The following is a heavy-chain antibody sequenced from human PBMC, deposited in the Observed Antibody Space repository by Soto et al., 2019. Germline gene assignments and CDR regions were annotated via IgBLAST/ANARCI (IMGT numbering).Heavy chain of an antibody. D-gene: IGHD3-3*01. CDR1: GGSVSSGSYY. CDR2: IYYSGST. V-gene: IGHV4-61*01. CDR3: AREVRSDDFWSGSEYYFDY. J-gene: IGHJ4*02. Sequence: SETLSLTCTVSGGSVSSGSYYWSWIRQPPGKGLEWIGYIYYSGSTNYNPSPKSRVTISVDTSKNQFSLKLSSVTAADTAVYYCAREVRSDDFWSGSEYYFDYWGQGTLVTVSS.